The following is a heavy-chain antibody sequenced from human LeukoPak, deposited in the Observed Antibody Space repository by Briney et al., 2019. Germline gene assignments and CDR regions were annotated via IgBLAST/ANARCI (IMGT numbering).Heavy chain of an antibody. V-gene: IGHV3-48*03. J-gene: IGHJ3*02. Sequence: GGSLRLSCAASGFTFSSFAMSWVRQAPGKGLEWVSYISSSGGTIYYADSVKGRFTISRDNAKNSLYLQMNSLRAEDTAVYYCARDCGGGSCYGPYDAFDIWGQGTMVTVSS. D-gene: IGHD2-15*01. CDR2: ISSSGGTI. CDR1: GFTFSSFA. CDR3: ARDCGGGSCYGPYDAFDI.